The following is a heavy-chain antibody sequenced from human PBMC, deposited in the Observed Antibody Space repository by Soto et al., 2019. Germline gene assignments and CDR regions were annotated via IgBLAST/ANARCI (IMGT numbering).Heavy chain of an antibody. V-gene: IGHV3-74*01. CDR1: GFTFSSYW. CDR2: INSDGSST. CDR3: ARPNYDYIWGSYRSDDAFDI. J-gene: IGHJ3*02. D-gene: IGHD3-16*02. Sequence: GSLRLSCAASGFTFSSYWMHWVRQAPGKGLVWVSRINSDGSSTSYADSVKSRFTISRDNAKNTLYLQMNSLRAEDTAVYYCARPNYDYIWGSYRSDDAFDIWGQGTMVTVSS.